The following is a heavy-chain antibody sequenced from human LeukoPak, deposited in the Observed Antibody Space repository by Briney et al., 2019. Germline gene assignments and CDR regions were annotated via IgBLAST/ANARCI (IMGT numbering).Heavy chain of an antibody. CDR2: IYYSGST. J-gene: IGHJ3*02. D-gene: IGHD6-19*01. V-gene: IGHV4-61*08. Sequence: PSETLSLTCTVSGGSISSGGYYWSWIRQPPGKGLEWIGYIYYSGSTNYNPSLKSRVTISVDTSKNQFSLKLSSVAAADTAVYYCAGGVAGPTDAFDIWGQGTMVTVSS. CDR1: GGSISSGGYY. CDR3: AGGVAGPTDAFDI.